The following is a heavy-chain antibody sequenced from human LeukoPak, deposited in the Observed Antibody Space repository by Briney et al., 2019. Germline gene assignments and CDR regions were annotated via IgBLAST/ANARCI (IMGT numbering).Heavy chain of an antibody. CDR3: ARVPTYPMIAATGTGGGDY. V-gene: IGHV1-8*01. D-gene: IGHD6-13*01. CDR1: GYTFTSYD. CDR2: MNPNSGNT. Sequence: ASVKVSCKASGYTFTSYDINRVRQATGQGLEWMGWMNPNSGNTGSAQKFQGRVTMTRNTSISTAYMELSSLRSEDTAVYYCARVPTYPMIAATGTGGGDYWGQGTLVTVSS. J-gene: IGHJ4*02.